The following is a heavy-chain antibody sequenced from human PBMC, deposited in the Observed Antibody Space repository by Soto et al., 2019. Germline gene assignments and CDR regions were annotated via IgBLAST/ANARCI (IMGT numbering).Heavy chain of an antibody. V-gene: IGHV1-18*01. CDR1: GYTFTSYG. J-gene: IGHJ5*02. CDR2: ISAYNGNT. D-gene: IGHD4-17*01. CDR3: ARARPLGYGVHWFDP. Sequence: QVQLVQSGAEVKKPGASVKVSCKASGYTFTSYGISWVRQAPGQWLEWMGWISAYNGNTNYAQKLQGRVTMTTDTSTSTAYMVLRSLRSDDTAVYYCARARPLGYGVHWFDPWGQGTLVTVSS.